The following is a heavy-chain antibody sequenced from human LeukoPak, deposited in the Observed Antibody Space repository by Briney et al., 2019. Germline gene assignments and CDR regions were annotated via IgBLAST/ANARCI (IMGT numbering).Heavy chain of an antibody. CDR2: ITGGSNTI. CDR3: ARDRMGGSFDC. J-gene: IGHJ4*02. Sequence: GGSLRLSCAASGFTFDTYGMNWVCQAPGKGLEWVSFITGGSNTIYYADSVKGRFTISRDNAKNSLYLQMNSLRVEDTAVYYCARDRMGGSFDCWGQGTLVTVSS. V-gene: IGHV3-48*01. CDR1: GFTFDTYG. D-gene: IGHD2-15*01.